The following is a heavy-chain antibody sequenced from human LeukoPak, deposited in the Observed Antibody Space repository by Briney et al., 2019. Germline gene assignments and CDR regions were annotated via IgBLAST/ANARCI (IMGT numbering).Heavy chain of an antibody. Sequence: GGSLRLSCAASGFTFSSYRMSWVRQTPGRGLEWVANIQQDGSEEYYLDSVKGRFTISRDNAKNSLYLQLNSLRAEDTAIYYCAKARDTDMQANDAFDIWGQGAMVTVSS. CDR2: IQQDGSEE. CDR1: GFTFSSYR. J-gene: IGHJ3*02. CDR3: AKARDTDMQANDAFDI. V-gene: IGHV3-7*01. D-gene: IGHD5-18*01.